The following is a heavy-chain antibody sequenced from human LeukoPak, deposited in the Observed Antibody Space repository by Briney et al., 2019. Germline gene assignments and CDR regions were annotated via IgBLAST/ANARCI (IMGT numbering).Heavy chain of an antibody. CDR2: IYTSGST. CDR1: GGSISSGSYY. Sequence: SETLSLTCTVSGGSISSGSYYWSWIRQPAGKGLEWIGRIYTSGSTNYNPSLKSRVTISVDTSKNQFSLKLSSVTAADTAVYYCARKYYMDVWGKGTTVTVSS. V-gene: IGHV4-61*02. CDR3: ARKYYMDV. J-gene: IGHJ6*03.